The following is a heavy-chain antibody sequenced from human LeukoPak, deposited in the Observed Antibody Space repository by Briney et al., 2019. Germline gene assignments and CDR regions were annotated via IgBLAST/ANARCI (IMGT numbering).Heavy chain of an antibody. Sequence: ASVKVSCKASGYTFTGYYMHWVRQAPGQGLEWMGWINPNSGGTNYAQKFQGRVTMTRDTSISTAYMELSRLRSDDTAVYYCARARSIVVVTAIEVGYYFDYLGQGTLVTASS. CDR2: INPNSGGT. J-gene: IGHJ4*02. D-gene: IGHD2-21*02. V-gene: IGHV1-2*02. CDR3: ARARSIVVVTAIEVGYYFDY. CDR1: GYTFTGYY.